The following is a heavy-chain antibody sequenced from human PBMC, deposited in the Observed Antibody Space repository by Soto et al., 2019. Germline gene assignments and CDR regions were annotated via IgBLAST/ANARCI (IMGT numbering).Heavy chain of an antibody. Sequence: QVQLVQSGAEVKKPGASVKVSCKASGDTFTDYYIHWVRQAPGQGLEWMGTVNPSGGHSTYAQHFLGRMTMTRDTSTSTLYMELTSLTSEDTAVYYCARGGHVVVVTAALDYWGQGTLVTVSS. CDR1: GDTFTDYY. CDR3: ARGGHVVVVTAALDY. D-gene: IGHD2-21*02. CDR2: VNPSGGHS. V-gene: IGHV1-46*01. J-gene: IGHJ4*02.